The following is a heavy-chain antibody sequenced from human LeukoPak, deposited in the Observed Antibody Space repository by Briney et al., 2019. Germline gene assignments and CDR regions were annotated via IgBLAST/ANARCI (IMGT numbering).Heavy chain of an antibody. Sequence: SETLSLTCAVSGYSISSGYYWGWIRPPPGKGLEWIGSIYHSGSTYYNPSLKSRVTISVDTSKNQFSLKLSSVTAADTAVYYCASHYYDSSGYYYPIDYWGQGTLVTVSS. J-gene: IGHJ4*02. CDR1: GYSISSGYY. CDR3: ASHYYDSSGYYYPIDY. D-gene: IGHD3-22*01. CDR2: IYHSGST. V-gene: IGHV4-38-2*01.